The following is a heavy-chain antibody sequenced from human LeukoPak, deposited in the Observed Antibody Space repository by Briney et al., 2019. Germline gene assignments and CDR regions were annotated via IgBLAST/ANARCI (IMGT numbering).Heavy chain of an antibody. CDR3: ARDGAGYSFDY. CDR1: QFTFSRYW. V-gene: IGHV3-66*02. CDR2: IYSGGST. D-gene: IGHD3-22*01. Sequence: GGSLRLSCAASQFTFSRYWMSWVRQAPGKGLEWVSVIYSGGSTYYADSVKGRFTISRDNSKNTLYLQMNSLRAEDTAVYYCARDGAGYSFDYWGQGTLVTVSS. J-gene: IGHJ4*02.